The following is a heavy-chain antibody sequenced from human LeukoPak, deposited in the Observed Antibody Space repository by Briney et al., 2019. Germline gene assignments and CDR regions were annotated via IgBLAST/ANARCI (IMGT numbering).Heavy chain of an antibody. CDR1: GYTLTELS. Sequence: SVKVSCKVSGYTLTELSMHWVRQAPGQGLEWMGGIIPIFGTANYAQKFQGRVTITADESTSTAYMELSSLRSEDTAVYYCATPYYYDSSGYYPTPFDYWGQGTLVTVSS. D-gene: IGHD3-22*01. CDR3: ATPYYYDSSGYYPTPFDY. CDR2: IIPIFGTA. J-gene: IGHJ4*02. V-gene: IGHV1-69*13.